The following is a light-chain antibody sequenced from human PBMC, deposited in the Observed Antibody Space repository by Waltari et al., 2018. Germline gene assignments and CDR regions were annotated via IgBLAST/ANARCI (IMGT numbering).Light chain of an antibody. CDR2: DIS. V-gene: IGLV2-14*03. J-gene: IGLJ2*01. CDR3: SSYTSTTTVI. Sequence: WYQQRPGKAPKVMIYDISNRPSGVSNRFSGSKSGNTASLSISGLQAEDEADYYCSSYTSTTTVIFGGGTKLTVL.